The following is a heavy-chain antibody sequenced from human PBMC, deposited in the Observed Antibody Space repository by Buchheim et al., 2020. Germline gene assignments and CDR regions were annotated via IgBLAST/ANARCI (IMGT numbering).Heavy chain of an antibody. V-gene: IGHV4-34*01. Sequence: QVQLQQWGAGLLKPSETLSLTCAVYGGSFSGYYWSWIRQPPGKGLEWIGEINHSGSTNYNPSLKSRVTISVDTSKNPFSMKLSSVTAADTAVYYCARVEIVVTIMAFDIWGQGT. CDR2: INHSGST. D-gene: IGHD5-12*01. J-gene: IGHJ3*02. CDR1: GGSFSGYY. CDR3: ARVEIVVTIMAFDI.